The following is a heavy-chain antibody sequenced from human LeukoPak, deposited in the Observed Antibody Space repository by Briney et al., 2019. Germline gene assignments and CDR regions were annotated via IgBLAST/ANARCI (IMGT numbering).Heavy chain of an antibody. Sequence: ASVTVSCKASGYTFTSYGISWVRQAPGQGLEWMGWISAYNGNTNYAQKLQGRVTMTTDTSTSTAYMELRSLRSDDTAVYYCARERGRYSNYYYGMDVWGQGTTVTVSS. CDR2: ISAYNGNT. V-gene: IGHV1-18*01. CDR1: GYTFTSYG. D-gene: IGHD4-11*01. J-gene: IGHJ6*02. CDR3: ARERGRYSNYYYGMDV.